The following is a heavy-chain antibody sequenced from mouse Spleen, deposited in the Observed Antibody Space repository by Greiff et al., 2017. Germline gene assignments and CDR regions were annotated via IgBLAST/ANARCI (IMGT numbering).Heavy chain of an antibody. CDR3: ARLITTSVGYAMDY. CDR2: IWGGGST. D-gene: IGHD1-1*01. V-gene: IGHV2-6-4*01. Sequence: VQLKESGPGLVAPSQSLSITCTVSGFSLSRYSVHWVRQPPGKGLEWLGLIWGGGSTDYNSALKSRLSISKDNSKSQVFLKMNSLQTDDTAMDYCARLITTSVGYAMDYWGQGTSVTVSS. J-gene: IGHJ4*01. CDR1: GFSLSRYS.